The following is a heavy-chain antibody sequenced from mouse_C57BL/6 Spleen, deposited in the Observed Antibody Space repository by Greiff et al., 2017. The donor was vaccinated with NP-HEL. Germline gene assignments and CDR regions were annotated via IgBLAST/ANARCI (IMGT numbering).Heavy chain of an antibody. Sequence: QVQLQQPGAELVMPGASVKLSCKASGYTFPSYWMHWVKQRPGQGLEWFGEIFPSDSFPTYNQKFKGKSTLTVDKSSSTAYMQLSSLTSEDSAVYYCARYYYDYDVPWFAYWGQGTLVTVSA. CDR3: ARYYYDYDVPWFAY. CDR1: GYTFPSYW. V-gene: IGHV1-69*01. CDR2: IFPSDSFP. J-gene: IGHJ3*01. D-gene: IGHD2-4*01.